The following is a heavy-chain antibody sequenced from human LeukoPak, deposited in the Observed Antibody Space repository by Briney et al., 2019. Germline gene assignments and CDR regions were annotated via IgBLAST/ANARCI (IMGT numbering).Heavy chain of an antibody. CDR2: IKSKADGGTT. D-gene: IGHD3-3*01. V-gene: IGHV3-15*01. CDR1: GFTFSNAW. CDR3: TRGVTIFGVAPTDY. J-gene: IGHJ4*02. Sequence: GGSLRLSCAASGFTFSNAWMSWVRQAPGKGLEWVGRIKSKADGGTTDYAAPVKGRFTISRDDSKSIAYLQMNSLKTEDTAVYYCTRGVTIFGVAPTDYWGQGTLVTVSS.